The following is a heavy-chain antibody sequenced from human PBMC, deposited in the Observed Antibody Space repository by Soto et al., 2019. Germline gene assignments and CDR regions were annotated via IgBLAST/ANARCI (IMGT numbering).Heavy chain of an antibody. CDR2: INAGNGNT. Sequence: QVQLVQSGAEVKKPGASVKVSCKASGYSFSNYAMYWVRQAPGQRLEWMGWINAGNGNTKYSQKLQGRITITRDTSASTAFMEMSSLRSEDTAVYYCARDWRPASFYYYGMDVWGQGTTVTVSS. CDR3: ARDWRPASFYYYGMDV. D-gene: IGHD2-15*01. J-gene: IGHJ6*02. V-gene: IGHV1-3*01. CDR1: GYSFSNYA.